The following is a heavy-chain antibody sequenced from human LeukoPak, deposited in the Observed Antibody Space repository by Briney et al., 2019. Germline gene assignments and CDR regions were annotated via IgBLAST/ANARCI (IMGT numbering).Heavy chain of an antibody. V-gene: IGHV4-59*05. J-gene: IGHJ3*02. CDR3: ASSVGFDWLFIAFDI. CDR2: IYYSGST. CDR1: GFTFSSYE. D-gene: IGHD3-9*01. Sequence: LRLSCAASGFTFSSYEMNWVRQAPGKGLEWIGSIYYSGSTYYNPSLKSRVTISVDTSKNQFSLKLSSVTAADTAVYYCASSVGFDWLFIAFDIWGQGTMVTVSS.